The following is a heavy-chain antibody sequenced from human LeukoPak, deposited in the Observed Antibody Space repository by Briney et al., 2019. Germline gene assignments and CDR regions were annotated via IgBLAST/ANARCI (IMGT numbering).Heavy chain of an antibody. CDR2: IYYSGST. CDR3: ARIRGVLTFDY. V-gene: IGHV4-59*01. Sequence: SETLSLTCTVSGGSISSYYWSWIRQPPGKGLEWIGYIYYSGSTNYNPSLKSRVTISVDTSKNQFSLKLSSVTAADTAVYYCARIRGVLTFDYWGQGTLVTVSS. D-gene: IGHD4/OR15-4a*01. J-gene: IGHJ4*02. CDR1: GGSISSYY.